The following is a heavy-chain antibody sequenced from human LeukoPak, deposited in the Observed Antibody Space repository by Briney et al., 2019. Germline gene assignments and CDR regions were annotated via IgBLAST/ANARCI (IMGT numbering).Heavy chain of an antibody. V-gene: IGHV3-53*01. J-gene: IGHJ4*02. CDR3: ARDLYGVSHDY. CDR1: GFTVSINY. Sequence: PGGSLRLSCAASGFTVSINYMNWVRQAPGKGLEWVSVIYSSGSTYYADSVKGRFTISRDNSKNTLYLQMNSLRAEDTAVYYCARDLYGVSHDYWGQGTLVTVSS. D-gene: IGHD2-8*01. CDR2: IYSSGST.